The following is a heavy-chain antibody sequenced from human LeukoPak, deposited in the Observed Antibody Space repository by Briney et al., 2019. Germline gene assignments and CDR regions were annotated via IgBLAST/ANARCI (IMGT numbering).Heavy chain of an antibody. CDR3: AKDSYGSERPYYFDY. CDR1: GFTFNNYA. V-gene: IGHV3-23*01. J-gene: IGHJ4*02. Sequence: GGSLRLSCAASGFTFNNYAMSWVRQAPGKGLEWVSAISGSGGSTYYADSAKGRFTISRDTSKNTLYLQMNSLRAEDTAVYYCAKDSYGSERPYYFDYWGQGTLVTVSS. D-gene: IGHD3-10*01. CDR2: ISGSGGST.